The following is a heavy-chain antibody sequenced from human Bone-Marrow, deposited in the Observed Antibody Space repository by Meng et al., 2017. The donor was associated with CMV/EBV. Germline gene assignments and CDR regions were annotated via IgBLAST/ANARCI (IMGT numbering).Heavy chain of an antibody. Sequence: SGFIFRAYAMRWVRQAPGKGLEWVSTIGSVGGDTYYPDSVKGRFTISRDDSRDTLYLQLNSLRAEDTAIYYCAKDGVARNSIWDYFDSWGQGTLVTVSS. J-gene: IGHJ4*02. CDR1: GFIFRAYA. CDR2: IGSVGGDT. CDR3: AKDGVARNSIWDYFDS. V-gene: IGHV3-23*01. D-gene: IGHD4-23*01.